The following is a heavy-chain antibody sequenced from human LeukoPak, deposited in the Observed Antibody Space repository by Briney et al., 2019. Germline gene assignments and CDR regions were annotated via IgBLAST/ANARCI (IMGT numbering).Heavy chain of an antibody. D-gene: IGHD6-13*01. CDR3: VRGPLAAGPW. V-gene: IGHV3-15*01. CDR1: GFTFSNAW. Sequence: GGSLRLSCAASGFTFSNAWMSWVRQAPGKGLEWVGRIKSKTDGGTTDYAAPVKGRFTISRDDSKNTLYLQMNSLQVEDTAVYYCVRGPLAAGPWWGQGTLVTVSS. CDR2: IKSKTDGGTT. J-gene: IGHJ4*02.